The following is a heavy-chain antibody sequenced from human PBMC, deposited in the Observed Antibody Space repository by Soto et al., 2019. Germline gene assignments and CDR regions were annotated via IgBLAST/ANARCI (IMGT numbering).Heavy chain of an antibody. D-gene: IGHD6-13*01. CDR3: ARGAGSSSFDS. CDR2: INPNGGGT. V-gene: IGHV1-2*02. CDR1: GYSFTANY. J-gene: IGHJ4*02. Sequence: QVQLVQSWAEVKKPGASVKVSCKASGYSFTANYIHWVRQAPGQGLEWMAWINPNGGGTNYAQKFQGRVTMTRDTSISTTYMELSGLISDDTAVYYCARGAGSSSFDSWGQGTLVTVSS.